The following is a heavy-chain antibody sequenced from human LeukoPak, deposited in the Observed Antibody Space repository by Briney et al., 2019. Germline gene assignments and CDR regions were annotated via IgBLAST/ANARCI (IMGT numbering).Heavy chain of an antibody. V-gene: IGHV3-43*01. CDR2: ISWDGGST. Sequence: GGSLRLSCAAAGFTFDDYTMHWVRQAPGKGLEWVSLISWDGGSTYYADSVKGRFTISRDNSKNSLYLQMNSLRTEDTALYYCAKGRGVVTATYFDYWGQGTLVTVSS. D-gene: IGHD2-21*02. CDR1: GFTFDDYT. CDR3: AKGRGVVTATYFDY. J-gene: IGHJ4*02.